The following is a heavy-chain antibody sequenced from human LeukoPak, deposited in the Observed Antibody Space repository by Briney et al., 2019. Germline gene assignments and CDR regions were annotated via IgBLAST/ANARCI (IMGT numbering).Heavy chain of an antibody. Sequence: SETLSLTCTVPGGSISSYYWSWIRQPPGKGLEWIGYIYYSGSTNYNPSLKSRVTISVDTSKNQFSLKLSSVTAADTAVYYCARSHYYDSSGYYGDAFDIWGQGTMVTVSS. CDR2: IYYSGST. V-gene: IGHV4-59*01. CDR3: ARSHYYDSSGYYGDAFDI. J-gene: IGHJ3*02. CDR1: GGSISSYY. D-gene: IGHD3-22*01.